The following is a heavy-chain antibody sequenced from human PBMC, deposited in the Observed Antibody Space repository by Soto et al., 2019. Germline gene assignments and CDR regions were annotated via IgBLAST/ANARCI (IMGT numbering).Heavy chain of an antibody. CDR2: IKQDGSEK. Sequence: GSLRLSCAASRFTFSSYVMTWVRQAPGKGLEWVANIKQDGSEKYYVHSMKGRFTISRDNAKNSLYLQMNSLRAEDTAVYYCASSASPDAYWGQGALVTVSS. J-gene: IGHJ4*02. V-gene: IGHV3-7*01. CDR3: ASSASPDAY. CDR1: RFTFSSYV. D-gene: IGHD1-26*01.